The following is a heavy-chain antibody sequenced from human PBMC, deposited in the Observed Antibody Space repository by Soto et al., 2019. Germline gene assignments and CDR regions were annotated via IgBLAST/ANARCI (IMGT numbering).Heavy chain of an antibody. V-gene: IGHV4-30-4*01. CDR3: ASERPDGSRLDP. J-gene: IGHJ5*02. Sequence: QVQLQESGPGLVKPSQTLSLTCTVSGGSISSGDYYWSWIRQPPGKGLEWIGYIYYSGSTYYNPSLKSRVTISGDTSKNQFSLKLSSGTAAATAVYYCASERPDGSRLDPWGQGTLVTVSS. CDR2: IYYSGST. CDR1: GGSISSGDYY. D-gene: IGHD6-13*01.